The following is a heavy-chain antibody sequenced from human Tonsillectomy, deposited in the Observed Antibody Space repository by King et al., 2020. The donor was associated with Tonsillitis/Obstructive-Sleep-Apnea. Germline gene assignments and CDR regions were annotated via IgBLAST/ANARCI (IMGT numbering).Heavy chain of an antibody. Sequence: VQLVESGGGLVQPGGSLRLSCAASGFTFNSDWMTWVRQAPGKGMEWVANIKEDGSEKNYVDSVKGRFTISRDNTKNSLYLQMNTLRAEDTAVYYCVRVRNPVRHTTWYDAFDIWGQGTMVTVSS. CDR3: VRVRNPVRHTTWYDAFDI. J-gene: IGHJ3*02. CDR2: IKEDGSEK. V-gene: IGHV3-7*01. D-gene: IGHD1-14*01. CDR1: GFTFNSDW.